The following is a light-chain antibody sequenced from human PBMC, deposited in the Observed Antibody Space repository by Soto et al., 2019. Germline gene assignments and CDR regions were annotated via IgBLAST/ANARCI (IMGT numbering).Light chain of an antibody. Sequence: QSALTQPAPVSGSPGQSITISCSGTTSDVGIVSWYQHHPGKAPKLMIHEVTKRPSGVSDRLSGSKSGNSASLTISGLQAEDEADYFCCSFGGSGYVFGTGTKLTVL. J-gene: IGLJ1*01. CDR3: CSFGGSGYV. CDR2: EVT. V-gene: IGLV2-23*02. CDR1: TSDVGI.